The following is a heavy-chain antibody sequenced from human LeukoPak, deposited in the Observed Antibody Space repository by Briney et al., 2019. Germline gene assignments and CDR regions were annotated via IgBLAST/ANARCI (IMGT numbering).Heavy chain of an antibody. Sequence: QAGGSLRLSCAASGLAFSTYWMTWVRQAPGKGLEWVANIKEDGSERSYVDSVRGRFTISRDNAKNSLYLQMNSLGVEDTAVYYCARAARVRSNDAFDLWGQGTLVTVSS. CDR2: IKEDGSER. CDR1: GLAFSTYW. D-gene: IGHD6-6*01. V-gene: IGHV3-7*01. CDR3: ARAARVRSNDAFDL. J-gene: IGHJ3*01.